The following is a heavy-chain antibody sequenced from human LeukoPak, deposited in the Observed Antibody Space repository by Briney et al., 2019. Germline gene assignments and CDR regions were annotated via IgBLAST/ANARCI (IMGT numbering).Heavy chain of an antibody. D-gene: IGHD3-9*01. CDR3: ARGPPESYDILTGYSDYYFDY. J-gene: IGHJ4*02. CDR1: GGSFSSYY. CDR2: INHSGST. V-gene: IGHV4-34*01. Sequence: SETLSLTCAVYGGSFSSYYWSWIRQSPGKGLEWIGEINHSGSTNYNPSLKSRVTISVDTSKNQFSLKLSSVTAADTAVYYCARGPPESYDILTGYSDYYFDYWGQGTLVTVSS.